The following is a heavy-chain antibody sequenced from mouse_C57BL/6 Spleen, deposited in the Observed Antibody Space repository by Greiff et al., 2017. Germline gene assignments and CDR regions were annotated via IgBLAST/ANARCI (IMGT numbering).Heavy chain of an antibody. Sequence: QVQLQQSGPELVKPGASVKISCKASGYAFSSSWMNWVKQRPGKGLEWIGRIYPGDGDTNYNGKLKGKATLNANKSSSTAYMQLSSLTSEDSAVYCCARTGYGSHYFDYWGQGTTLTVSS. CDR2: IYPGDGDT. J-gene: IGHJ2*01. CDR1: GYAFSSSW. CDR3: ARTGYGSHYFDY. V-gene: IGHV1-82*01. D-gene: IGHD1-1*01.